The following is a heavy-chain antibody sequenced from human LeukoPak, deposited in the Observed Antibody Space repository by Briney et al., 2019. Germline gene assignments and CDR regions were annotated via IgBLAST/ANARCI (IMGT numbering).Heavy chain of an antibody. J-gene: IGHJ5*02. V-gene: IGHV4-59*08. Sequence: SETMSLTCTVYGGSISSYYWSWIRQPPGKGLEWIGYIYYSGSTNYNPSLKSRVTISVDTSKNQFSLKLSSVTAADTAVYYCARGILPAAYDNWFDPWGQGTLVTVSS. CDR2: IYYSGST. CDR1: GGSISSYY. D-gene: IGHD2-2*01. CDR3: ARGILPAAYDNWFDP.